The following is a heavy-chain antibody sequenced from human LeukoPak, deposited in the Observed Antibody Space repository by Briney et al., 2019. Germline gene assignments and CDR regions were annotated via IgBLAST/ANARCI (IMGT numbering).Heavy chain of an antibody. Sequence: GVSLRLSCTASGFTFGDHALSWVRQAPGKGLEGVGFIRSKTNGGTTQYAASVKGRFTISRDDSKSIAYLQMNSLKTEDTAVYYCKSTVGGTSPYFDYWGQGTLVSVSS. D-gene: IGHD1-26*01. CDR2: IRSKTNGGTT. CDR3: KSTVGGTSPYFDY. J-gene: IGHJ4*02. V-gene: IGHV3-49*04. CDR1: GFTFGDHA.